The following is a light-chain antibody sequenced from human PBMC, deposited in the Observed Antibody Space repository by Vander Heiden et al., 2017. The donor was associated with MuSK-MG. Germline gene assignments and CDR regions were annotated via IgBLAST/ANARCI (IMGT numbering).Light chain of an antibody. J-gene: IGKJ3*01. Sequence: DIQMTQSPSSLSASVGDRVTITCRASQSISSYLNWYQQKPGKAPKLLIYAASSLQSGVPSRFSGSGSGTDFTLTISRLQPEDFATYYCQQSYSTSHTFGPGTKVDIK. CDR2: AAS. V-gene: IGKV1-39*01. CDR1: QSISSY. CDR3: QQSYSTSHT.